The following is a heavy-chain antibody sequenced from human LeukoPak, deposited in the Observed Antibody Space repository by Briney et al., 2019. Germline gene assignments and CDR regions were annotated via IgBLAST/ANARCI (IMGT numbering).Heavy chain of an antibody. V-gene: IGHV3-23*01. CDR1: GFTFSSHA. CDR3: AKIRSPIYQGAFDY. D-gene: IGHD2-2*01. J-gene: IGHJ4*02. Sequence: GGSLRLSCAASGFTFSSHAMSWVRQAPGKGLEWVSAISGSGGSTYYADSVKGRFTISRDNSKNTLYLQMNSLRAEDTAVYYCAKIRSPIYQGAFDYWGQGTLVTVSS. CDR2: ISGSGGST.